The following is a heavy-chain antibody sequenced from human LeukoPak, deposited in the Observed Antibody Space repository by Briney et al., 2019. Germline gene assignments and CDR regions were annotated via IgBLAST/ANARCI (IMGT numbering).Heavy chain of an antibody. CDR3: TRDDSTYQHYMDV. CDR1: GFTFSSYW. J-gene: IGHJ6*03. CDR2: IKQDGSEK. Sequence: GGSLRLSCAASGFTFSSYWMSWVRQAPGKGLEWVANIKQDGSEKYYVDSVKGRFTISRDNAKNSLYLQMNSLRAEDTAVYYCTRDDSTYQHYMDVWGKGTTVTVSS. V-gene: IGHV3-7*03. D-gene: IGHD4-11*01.